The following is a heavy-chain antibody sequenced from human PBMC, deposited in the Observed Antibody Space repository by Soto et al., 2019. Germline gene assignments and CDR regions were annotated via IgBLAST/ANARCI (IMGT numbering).Heavy chain of an antibody. CDR3: VHKGSSWYSLAFAS. V-gene: IGHV2-5*02. J-gene: IGHJ4*02. CDR1: GFSLSTRGVG. D-gene: IGHD6-13*01. CDR2: IYWDDDK. Sequence: QITLRESGPTLVKPTQTLTLTCTFSGFSLSTRGVGVGWIRQPPGKALEWLALIYWDDDKRYSPSLKSRLTITKHSSENQVVLTMTNLPPVDTATYYSVHKGSSWYSLAFASWRQGTPVTASS.